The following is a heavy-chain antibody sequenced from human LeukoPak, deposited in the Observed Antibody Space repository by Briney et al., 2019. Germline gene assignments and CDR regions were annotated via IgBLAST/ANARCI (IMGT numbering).Heavy chain of an antibody. V-gene: IGHV4-61*02. CDR2: ICTSGST. D-gene: IGHD6-13*01. CDR1: GGSMSSGSCY. Sequence: SQTLSLTCTVSGGSMSSGSCYWSWVRPPAGKALGWIGRICTSGSTNYNPSLKSRVTISVDTSKNQFSLKLSSVTAADTAVYYCAREGFGVGWQQLVRYYYYYYYMDVWGKGTTVTVSS. J-gene: IGHJ6*03. CDR3: AREGFGVGWQQLVRYYYYYYYMDV.